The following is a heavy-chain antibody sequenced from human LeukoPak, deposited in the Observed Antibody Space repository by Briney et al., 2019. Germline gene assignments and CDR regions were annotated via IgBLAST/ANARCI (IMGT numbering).Heavy chain of an antibody. Sequence: ASVKVSCKASGYTFTGYYMHWVRQAPGQGLEWMGWINPNSGGTNYAQKFQGRVTMTRDTSISTAYMELSRLRSDDTAVYYCARVTIVVVPAASYDAFDIWGQGTMVTVSS. V-gene: IGHV1-2*02. CDR3: ARVTIVVVPAASYDAFDI. J-gene: IGHJ3*02. CDR1: GYTFTGYY. CDR2: INPNSGGT. D-gene: IGHD2-2*01.